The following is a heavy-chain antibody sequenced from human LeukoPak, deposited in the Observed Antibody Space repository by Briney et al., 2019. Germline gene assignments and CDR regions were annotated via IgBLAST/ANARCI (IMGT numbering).Heavy chain of an antibody. CDR1: GGSFSGYY. D-gene: IGHD1-1*01. Sequence: SETLSLTCAVYGGSFSGYYWSWIRQPPGKGLEWIGEINHSGSTNYNPSLKSRVTISVDTSKNQFSLKLSSVTTADTAVYYCARRFRAGPIDYWGQGTLVTVSS. J-gene: IGHJ4*02. CDR2: INHSGST. V-gene: IGHV4-34*01. CDR3: ARRFRAGPIDY.